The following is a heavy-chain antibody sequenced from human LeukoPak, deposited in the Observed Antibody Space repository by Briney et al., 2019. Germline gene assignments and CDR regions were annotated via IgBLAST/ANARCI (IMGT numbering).Heavy chain of an antibody. V-gene: IGHV3-23*01. CDR2: ISGSGGST. Sequence: PGGSLRLSCAASGFTFRSYAMRWVRQAPGKGLEWVSFISGSGGSTYYADSVKGRFTSSRDNSKNTLYLQMNSLRAEDTAIYYCAKDGGGSKGAFDIWGRGTMVTVSS. CDR3: AKDGGGSKGAFDI. J-gene: IGHJ3*02. D-gene: IGHD6-25*01. CDR1: GFTFRSYA.